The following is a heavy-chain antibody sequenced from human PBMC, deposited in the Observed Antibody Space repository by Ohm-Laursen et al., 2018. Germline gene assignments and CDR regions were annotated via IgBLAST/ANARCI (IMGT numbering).Heavy chain of an antibody. CDR2: ICPGDSDT. V-gene: IGHV5-51*01. CDR1: GYSFTSYW. Sequence: ESLRISCKGSGYSFTSYWIGWVRQMPGKGLEWMGIICPGDSDTRYSPSFQAQVTISADKSISTAYLQWSSLKASDTAIYYCARLSRGGNSGSRYYYYGMDVWGQGTTVTVSS. D-gene: IGHD4-23*01. J-gene: IGHJ6*02. CDR3: ARLSRGGNSGSRYYYYGMDV.